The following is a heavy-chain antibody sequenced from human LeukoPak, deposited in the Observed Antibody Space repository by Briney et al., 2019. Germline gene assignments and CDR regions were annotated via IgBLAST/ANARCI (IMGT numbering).Heavy chain of an antibody. D-gene: IGHD2-2*01. CDR3: AWGPRYCSSTSCYPSDYFDY. V-gene: IGHV1-69*06. J-gene: IGHJ4*02. CDR1: GCTFSSYA. Sequence: ASVKVFCKASGCTFSSYAISWVRQAPGRGLEWMGGSIPIFGTANCAQKFQGRVTITADKSTSTAYMELSSLRSEDTAVYYCAWGPRYCSSTSCYPSDYFDYWGQGTLVTVSS. CDR2: SIPIFGTA.